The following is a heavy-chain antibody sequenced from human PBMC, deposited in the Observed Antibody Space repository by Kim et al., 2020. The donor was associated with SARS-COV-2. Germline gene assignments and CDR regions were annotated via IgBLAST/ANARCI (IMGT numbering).Heavy chain of an antibody. D-gene: IGHD3-16*01. CDR2: ISSKSTDI. Sequence: GGSLRLSCEASGFKFSVYSMNWVRQSAGKRLEWVASISSKSTDIHYADSLKGRFTISRNNAKNTLSLQMNSLRVGDTAVYYCVRDWDDYGMDVWGQGTTFTVS. V-gene: IGHV3-21*01. CDR3: VRDWDDYGMDV. J-gene: IGHJ6*02. CDR1: GFKFSVYS.